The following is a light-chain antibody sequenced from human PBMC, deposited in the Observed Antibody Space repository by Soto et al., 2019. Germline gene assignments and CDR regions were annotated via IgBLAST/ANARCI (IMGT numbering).Light chain of an antibody. V-gene: IGLV2-8*01. CDR3: SSYSGTNNPLYF. CDR1: SSDVGGYNY. Sequence: QSALTQPPSASGSPGQSVTISCTGTSSDVGGYNYVSWYQQHPGKAPKLMIYEVSKRPSGVPDRFSGSKSGNTASLTVSGLQAEDEVDSCCSSYSGTNNPLYFFGTGTKLTVL. CDR2: EVS. J-gene: IGLJ1*01.